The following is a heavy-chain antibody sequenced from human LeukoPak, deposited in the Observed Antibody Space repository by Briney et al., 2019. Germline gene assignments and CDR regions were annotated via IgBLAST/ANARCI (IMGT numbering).Heavy chain of an antibody. Sequence: GGSLRLSCAASGFTFSSYWMHWVRQAPGKGLVWVSRINSDGSSTSYADSVKGRFTISRDNAKNTLYLQMNSLRAEDTAVYYCARDLYDILTGYYFDYWGQGTLVTVSS. D-gene: IGHD3-9*01. V-gene: IGHV3-74*01. CDR2: INSDGSST. CDR1: GFTFSSYW. J-gene: IGHJ4*02. CDR3: ARDLYDILTGYYFDY.